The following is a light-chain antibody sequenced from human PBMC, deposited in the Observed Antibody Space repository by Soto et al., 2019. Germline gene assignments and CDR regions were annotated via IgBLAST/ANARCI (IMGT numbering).Light chain of an antibody. Sequence: QSVLTQPASVSGSPGQSITISCTGTSSDVGGYNYVSWYQQHPGKAPKLMIYDVSNQPSGVSNRFSGSKSGNTASLTISGLQAEDEADYYCSSYTSSSTSRYVFGTGTKLTVL. CDR1: SSDVGGYNY. CDR2: DVS. V-gene: IGLV2-14*01. J-gene: IGLJ1*01. CDR3: SSYTSSSTSRYV.